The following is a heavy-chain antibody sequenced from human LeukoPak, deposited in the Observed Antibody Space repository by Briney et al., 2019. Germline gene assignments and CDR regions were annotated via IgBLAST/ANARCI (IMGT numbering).Heavy chain of an antibody. CDR1: GGSISSYY. V-gene: IGHV4-4*07. D-gene: IGHD4-17*01. CDR3: ARVDGDLYHFDY. Sequence: SETLSLTCTVSGGSISSYYWRWVRQTAGKGVEWIGRIYPSCSTNYNPSLKSRVTMSVDTSKNQFSLKLSSVTAADTAVYYCARVDGDLYHFDYWGQGTLVTVSS. J-gene: IGHJ4*02. CDR2: IYPSCST.